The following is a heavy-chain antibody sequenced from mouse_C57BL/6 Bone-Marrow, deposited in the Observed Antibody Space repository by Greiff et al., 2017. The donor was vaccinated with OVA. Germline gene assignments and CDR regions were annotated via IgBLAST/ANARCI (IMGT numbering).Heavy chain of an antibody. Sequence: VQLQQSGPELVKPGASVKISCKASGYSFTDYNMNWVKQSNGKSLEWIGVINPNYGTTSYNQKFKGKATLTVDHSSSTAYMQLNSLTSEYSAVYYCARANYYGSTAWFAYWGQGTLVTVSA. D-gene: IGHD1-1*01. CDR3: ARANYYGSTAWFAY. CDR2: INPNYGTT. V-gene: IGHV1-39*01. J-gene: IGHJ3*01. CDR1: GYSFTDYN.